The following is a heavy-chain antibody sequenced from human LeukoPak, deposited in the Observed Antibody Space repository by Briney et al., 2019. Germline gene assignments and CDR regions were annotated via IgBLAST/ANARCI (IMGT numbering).Heavy chain of an antibody. V-gene: IGHV3-7*01. Sequence: GGSLRLSCAASGFTFSSYWMSWVRQAPGKGLEWVANIKQDGSEKYYVDSVKGRFTISRDNAKNSLYLQMNSLRAEDTAVYYCARDYYGSGSYYLSHSDYWGQGTLVTVSS. D-gene: IGHD3-10*01. CDR2: IKQDGSEK. CDR3: ARDYYGSGSYYLSHSDY. CDR1: GFTFSSYW. J-gene: IGHJ4*02.